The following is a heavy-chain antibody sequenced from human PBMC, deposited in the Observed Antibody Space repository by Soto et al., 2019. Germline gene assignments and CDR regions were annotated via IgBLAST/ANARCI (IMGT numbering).Heavy chain of an antibody. V-gene: IGHV4-31*03. CDR1: GGSISSGGYY. J-gene: IGHJ6*02. Sequence: KTSETLSLTCTVSGGSISSGGYYWSWIRQHPGKGLEWIGYIYYSGSTYYNPSLKSRVTISVDTSKNQFSLKLSSVTAADTAVYYCAVTGYSSSPGYYGMDVWGQGTTVTVSS. CDR2: IYYSGST. D-gene: IGHD6-6*01. CDR3: AVTGYSSSPGYYGMDV.